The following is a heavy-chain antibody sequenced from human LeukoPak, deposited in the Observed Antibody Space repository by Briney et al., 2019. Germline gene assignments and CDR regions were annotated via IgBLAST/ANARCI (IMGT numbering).Heavy chain of an antibody. CDR3: AKGGDGYNDGEVDYLDY. CDR2: ISWNSGSI. Sequence: GGSLRLSCAASGFTFDDYAMHWVRQAPGKGLEWVSGISWNSGSIGYADSVKGRFTISRDNAKNSLYLQMNSLRAEDTALYYCAKGGDGYNDGEVDYLDYWGQGTLVTVSS. V-gene: IGHV3-9*01. J-gene: IGHJ4*02. D-gene: IGHD5-12*01. CDR1: GFTFDDYA.